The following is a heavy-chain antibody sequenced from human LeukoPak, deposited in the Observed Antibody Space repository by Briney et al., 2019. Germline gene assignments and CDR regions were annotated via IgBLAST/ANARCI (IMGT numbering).Heavy chain of an antibody. Sequence: GASVNVSCKASGGTLSSYAVSWVRQAPGQGLEWMGGIIPLFGTANYAQKFKGRVTITADESTSAAYMELSSLKSEDTAVYYCASTYCTNGVCYTGHYYYYYGMDVWGQGTTVTVSS. CDR1: GGTLSSYA. CDR3: ASTYCTNGVCYTGHYYYYYGMDV. J-gene: IGHJ6*02. CDR2: IIPLFGTA. V-gene: IGHV1-69*13. D-gene: IGHD2-8*01.